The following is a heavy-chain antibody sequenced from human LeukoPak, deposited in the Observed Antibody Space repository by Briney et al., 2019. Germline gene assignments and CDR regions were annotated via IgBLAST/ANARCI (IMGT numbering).Heavy chain of an antibody. CDR3: ARDFPARYDILTGSF. V-gene: IGHV3-48*03. CDR1: GFTFSSYE. Sequence: GGSLGLSCAASGFTFSSYEMNWVRQAPGKGLEWVSYISSSGSTIYYADSVKGRFTISRDNAKNSLYLQMNSLRAEDTAVYYCARDFPARYDILTGSFWGQGTLVTVSS. J-gene: IGHJ4*02. D-gene: IGHD3-9*01. CDR2: ISSSGSTI.